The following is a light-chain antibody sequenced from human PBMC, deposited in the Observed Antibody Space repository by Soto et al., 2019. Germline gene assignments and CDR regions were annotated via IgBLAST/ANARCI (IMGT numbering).Light chain of an antibody. V-gene: IGKV1-6*01. J-gene: IGKJ1*01. CDR2: AAS. Sequence: AILMTQSPSSLSASVEDRVTITCRASQGIRNDLGWYQQKPGKAPKLLIYAASSLQSGVPSRFSGSGSGTDFTLTISSLQPEDFATYYCLQDYNYPWTFGQGTKVEIK. CDR1: QGIRND. CDR3: LQDYNYPWT.